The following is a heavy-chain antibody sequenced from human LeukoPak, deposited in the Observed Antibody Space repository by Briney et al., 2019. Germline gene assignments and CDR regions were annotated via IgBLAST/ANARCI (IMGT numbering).Heavy chain of an antibody. CDR1: GDSITSYY. Sequence: PSEALSLTCTVSGDSITSYYWSWIRHPPGKGLEWIEYIYYSGSTNYNPSLKSRVTTSVDTSKNQFSLKLSSVTAADTAVYYCARRINYFDYWGQGILVTVSS. CDR3: ARRINYFDY. V-gene: IGHV4-59*08. D-gene: IGHD2-15*01. CDR2: IYYSGST. J-gene: IGHJ4*02.